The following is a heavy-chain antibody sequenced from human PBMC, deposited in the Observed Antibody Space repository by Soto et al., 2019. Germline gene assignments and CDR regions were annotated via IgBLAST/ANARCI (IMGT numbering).Heavy chain of an antibody. Sequence: GALRLSCAASVVTSNDHYMDWVRQAPGKGLEWVGRTRNKANSYTTEYAASVKGRFTISRDDSKNSLYLQMNSLKTEDTAVYYCARVSKAGPLYFEYWGQGTLVTVSS. CDR2: TRNKANSYTT. CDR3: ARVSKAGPLYFEY. CDR1: VVTSNDHY. D-gene: IGHD6-19*01. V-gene: IGHV3-72*01. J-gene: IGHJ4*02.